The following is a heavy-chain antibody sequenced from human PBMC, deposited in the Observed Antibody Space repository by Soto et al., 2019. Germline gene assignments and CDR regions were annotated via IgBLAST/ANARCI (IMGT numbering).Heavy chain of an antibody. D-gene: IGHD2-15*01. V-gene: IGHV1-69*13. CDR1: GGSFISDS. J-gene: IGHJ4*02. CDR2: IIPMFDTP. CDR3: ARSGGLDRDFNY. Sequence: SVKVYCKASGGSFISDSFSWVRQAPGQGLEWMGGIIPMFDTPIYAQKFQDRVTITADESTSTAYMQLSSLRSGDTAVYYCARSGGLDRDFNYWGQGSLVTSPQ.